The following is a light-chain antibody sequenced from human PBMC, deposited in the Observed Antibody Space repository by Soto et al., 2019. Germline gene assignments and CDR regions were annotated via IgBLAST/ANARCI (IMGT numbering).Light chain of an antibody. CDR3: QQYNNWPLN. CDR2: GAS. V-gene: IGKV3-15*01. Sequence: EIVLTQSPVTLSLSPGEVATLSCSASQSVTNSYLAWYQQKPGQAPRLLIYGASTRATGIPARFSGSGSGTEFTLTISSLQSEDFAVYYCQQYNNWPLNFGGGTKVDIK. J-gene: IGKJ4*01. CDR1: QSVTNSY.